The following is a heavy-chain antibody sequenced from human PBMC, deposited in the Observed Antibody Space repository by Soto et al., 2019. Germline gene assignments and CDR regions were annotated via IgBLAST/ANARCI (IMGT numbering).Heavy chain of an antibody. CDR2: ISFSDGGT. J-gene: IGHJ2*01. CDR3: VKDDRILGRRYFDL. V-gene: IGHV3-23*01. D-gene: IGHD2-15*01. CDR1: GFTFSSYA. Sequence: GGSLRLSCAASGFTFSSYAMTWVRQAPGKGLEWVSSISFSDGGTYYADSVKGRLTISRDNSKNTMFLQMNSLRVEDTAVYYCVKDDRILGRRYFDLWGRGTLVTVSS.